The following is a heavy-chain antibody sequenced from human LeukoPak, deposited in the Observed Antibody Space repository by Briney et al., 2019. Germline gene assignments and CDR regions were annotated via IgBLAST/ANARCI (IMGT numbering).Heavy chain of an antibody. Sequence: GASVKVSCKASGYTFTSYYMHWVRQAPGQGLEWMGIINPSGGSTSYAQKFQGRVTMTRDTSTSTVYMELSSLRSEDTAVYYCARALTFDWSPSGGMDVWGQGTTVTVSS. V-gene: IGHV1-46*01. CDR2: INPSGGST. CDR3: ARALTFDWSPSGGMDV. D-gene: IGHD3-9*01. CDR1: GYTFTSYY. J-gene: IGHJ6*02.